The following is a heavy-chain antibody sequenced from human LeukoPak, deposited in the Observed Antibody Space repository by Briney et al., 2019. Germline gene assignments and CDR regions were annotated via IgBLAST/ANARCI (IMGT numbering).Heavy chain of an antibody. CDR1: GGSISSGGYY. D-gene: IGHD6-19*01. J-gene: IGHJ5*02. CDR2: IYHSGST. V-gene: IGHV4-31*03. Sequence: SETLSLTCTVSGGSISSGGYYWSWIRQHPGKGLEWIGYIYHSGSTYYNPSLKSRVTTSVDTSKNQFSLKLSSVTAADTAVYYCARGRVGYSSGWFSTFWFDPWGQGTLVTVSS. CDR3: ARGRVGYSSGWFSTFWFDP.